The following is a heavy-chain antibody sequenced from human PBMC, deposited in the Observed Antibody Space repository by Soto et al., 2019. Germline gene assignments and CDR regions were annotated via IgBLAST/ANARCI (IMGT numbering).Heavy chain of an antibody. CDR1: GFIFSNYV. J-gene: IGHJ5*02. CDR2: ITGTGGNT. Sequence: GGSMRLSCAASGFIFSNYVMSWVRQAPGKGLEWVSAITGTGGNTHYADSVKGRFSISRDNSKDTLYLQMNSLRAEDTAVYYCVKDRGLDIRYNWFDPWGQGTLVTVSS. CDR3: VKDRGLDIRYNWFDP. V-gene: IGHV3-23*01. D-gene: IGHD3-3*01.